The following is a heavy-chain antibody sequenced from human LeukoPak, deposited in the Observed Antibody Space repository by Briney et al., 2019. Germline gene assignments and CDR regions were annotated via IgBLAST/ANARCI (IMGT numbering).Heavy chain of an antibody. D-gene: IGHD1-26*01. CDR3: AREGRIVGATDAFDI. V-gene: IGHV1-8*03. CDR1: GYTSTSYD. CDR2: MNPNSGNT. Sequence: ASVKVSCKASGYTSTSYDINWVRQATGQGLEWMGWMNPNSGNTGYAQKFQGRVTITRNTSISTAYMELSSLRSEDTAVYYCAREGRIVGATDAFDIWGQGTMVTVSS. J-gene: IGHJ3*02.